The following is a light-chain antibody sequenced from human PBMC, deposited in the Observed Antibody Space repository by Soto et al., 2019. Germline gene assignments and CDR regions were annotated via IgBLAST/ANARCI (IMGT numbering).Light chain of an antibody. CDR3: QQAISFPIT. V-gene: IGKV1-12*01. CDR2: AAS. J-gene: IGKJ5*01. Sequence: DIQMTQSPSSVSASIGDRVSITFRASQGISTYLGWYQQKPGKAPKLLIYAASSLQTGVPSRFSGSGSGTDFTHTISNLQPEDFGTYYCQQAISFPITFGQGTRLEI. CDR1: QGISTY.